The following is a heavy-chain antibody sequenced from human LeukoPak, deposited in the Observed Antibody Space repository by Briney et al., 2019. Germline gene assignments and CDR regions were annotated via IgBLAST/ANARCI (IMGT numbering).Heavy chain of an antibody. CDR2: INPGDSDT. Sequence: GESLKIPCKASGYSFTSYWIGWVRQMPGKGLEWMGIINPGDSDTRYSPSFQGQVTISADKSISTAYLQWSSLRAEDTAVYYCAKDRYSSSYYFDYWGQGTLVTVSS. J-gene: IGHJ4*02. CDR1: GYSFTSYW. CDR3: AKDRYSSSYYFDY. D-gene: IGHD6-13*01. V-gene: IGHV5-51*01.